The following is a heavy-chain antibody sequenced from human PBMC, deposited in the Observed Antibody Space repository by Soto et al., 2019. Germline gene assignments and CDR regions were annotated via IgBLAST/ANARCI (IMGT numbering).Heavy chain of an antibody. CDR1: GFIFSTYG. CDR2: ISYDGTTE. V-gene: IGHV3-30*18. CDR3: AKSRGCTARDAFDT. Sequence: QAQLVASGGGEAQPGRSLRLSCSASGFIFSTYGIHWVRQAPGKGLEWVAFISYDGTTEDYGEPVRGRFRISRDNSQKTVDLLLSSLRPDDTATYFCAKSRGCTARDAFDTWGQGTRVTVS. D-gene: IGHD2-21*02. J-gene: IGHJ3*02.